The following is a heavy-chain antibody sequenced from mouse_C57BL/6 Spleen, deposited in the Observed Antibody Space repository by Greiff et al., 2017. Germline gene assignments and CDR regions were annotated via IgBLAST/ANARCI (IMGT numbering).Heavy chain of an antibody. V-gene: IGHV1-4*01. CDR2: INPSSGYT. J-gene: IGHJ3*01. CDR3: ARFRGTAQATCAY. CDR1: GYTFTSYT. D-gene: IGHD3-2*02. Sequence: VQLQQSGAELARPGASVKMSCKASGYTFTSYTMHWVKQRPGQGLEWIGYINPSSGYTKYNQKFKDKATLTADKSSSTAYMQLSSLTSEDSAVYYCARFRGTAQATCAYWGQGTLVTVSA.